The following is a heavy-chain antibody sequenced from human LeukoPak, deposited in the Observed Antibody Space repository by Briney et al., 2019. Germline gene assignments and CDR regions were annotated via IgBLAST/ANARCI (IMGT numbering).Heavy chain of an antibody. Sequence: SETLSLTCTVSGGSISSSSYYWGWIRQPPGKGLEWIATIYYSGSTYYNPSLKSRVTISVDTSKNQFSLKLSSVTAADTAVYYCSLYDILTGYLLDYWGQGTLVTVSS. CDR3: SLYDILTGYLLDY. V-gene: IGHV4-39*07. J-gene: IGHJ4*02. D-gene: IGHD3-9*01. CDR1: GGSISSSSYY. CDR2: IYYSGST.